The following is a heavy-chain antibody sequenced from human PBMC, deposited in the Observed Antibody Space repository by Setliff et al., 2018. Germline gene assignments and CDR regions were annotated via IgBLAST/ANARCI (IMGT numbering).Heavy chain of an antibody. J-gene: IGHJ2*01. CDR2: INPNSGGT. CDR1: GFTLTSYP. D-gene: IGHD1-26*01. CDR3: ARGAAYYWYFDL. V-gene: IGHV1-2*04. Sequence: GASVKVSCKASGFTLTSYPIHWVRQAPGQRLEWMGWINPNSGGTNYAQKFQGWVTMTTDTSTSTAYMELRSLRSDDTAVYYCARGAAYYWYFDLWGRGTLVTVS.